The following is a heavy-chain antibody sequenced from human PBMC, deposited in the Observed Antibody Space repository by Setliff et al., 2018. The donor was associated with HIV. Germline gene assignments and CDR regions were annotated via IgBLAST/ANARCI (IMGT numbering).Heavy chain of an antibody. D-gene: IGHD3-3*01. Sequence: SETLSLTCTVSGYPISSGYYWGWIRQPPGKGLEWIGSIYHSGTTYYNPSLKSRVTVSVDTSKNQFSLKLSSATAADTAVYYCARLRGSYDFSNWFDPWGQGTLVTVSS. CDR1: GYPISSGYY. CDR3: ARLRGSYDFSNWFDP. J-gene: IGHJ5*02. V-gene: IGHV4-38-2*02. CDR2: IYHSGTT.